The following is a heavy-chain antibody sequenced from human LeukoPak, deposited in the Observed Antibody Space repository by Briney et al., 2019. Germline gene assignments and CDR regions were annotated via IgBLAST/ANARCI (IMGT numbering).Heavy chain of an antibody. D-gene: IGHD5-24*01. V-gene: IGHV4-39*01. CDR1: GGSISSSSYY. Sequence: SETLSLTCTVSGGSISSSSYYWGWLRQPPGKGLEWIGSIYYSGSTYYNPSLKRRVTISVDTSKNQFSLKLSSVTAADTAVYYCARHWDGSYYFDYWGQGTLVTVSS. CDR2: IYYSGST. CDR3: ARHWDGSYYFDY. J-gene: IGHJ4*02.